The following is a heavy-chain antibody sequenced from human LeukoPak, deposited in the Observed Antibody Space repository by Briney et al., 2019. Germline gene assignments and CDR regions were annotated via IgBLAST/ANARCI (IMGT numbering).Heavy chain of an antibody. CDR1: GFTFSSYW. Sequence: GGSLRLSCAASGFTFSSYWMHWVRQAPGRGLVWVSGINSDGSFTTYADSVKGRFTISRDNAKNTLYLQMNSLRAEDTAVYYRARGDGYGYISWGQGTLVTVSS. V-gene: IGHV3-74*01. D-gene: IGHD5-18*01. CDR2: INSDGSFT. CDR3: ARGDGYGYIS. J-gene: IGHJ5*02.